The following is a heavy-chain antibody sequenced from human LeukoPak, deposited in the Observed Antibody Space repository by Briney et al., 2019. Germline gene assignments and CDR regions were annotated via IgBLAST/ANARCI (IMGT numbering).Heavy chain of an antibody. Sequence: GXXRLXCAASGFTFSTYWMHWVRQAPGKGLVWVSRINSDGSSTTYADSVKGRFTISRDNAKNTLYLQMNSLRAEDTAVYYCATSSRWYPLDYWGQGTLVTVSS. V-gene: IGHV3-74*01. J-gene: IGHJ4*02. D-gene: IGHD6-13*01. CDR3: ATSSRWYPLDY. CDR2: INSDGSST. CDR1: GFTFSTYW.